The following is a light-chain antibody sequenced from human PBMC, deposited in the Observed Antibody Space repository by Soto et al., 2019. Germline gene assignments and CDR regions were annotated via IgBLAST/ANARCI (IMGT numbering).Light chain of an antibody. CDR1: ESISSW. Sequence: DIQMTQSPSTLSASVGDRVTITCRASESISSWLAWYQQKPGKAPKLLIYDASSLESGVPSRFSGSGSGTEFTLTISSLQPDDFATYYCQQYNGYRWTFGQGTKVDI. J-gene: IGKJ1*01. CDR3: QQYNGYRWT. V-gene: IGKV1-5*01. CDR2: DAS.